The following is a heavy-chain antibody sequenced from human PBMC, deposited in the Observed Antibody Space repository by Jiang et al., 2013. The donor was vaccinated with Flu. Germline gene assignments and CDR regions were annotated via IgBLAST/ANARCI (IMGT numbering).Heavy chain of an antibody. D-gene: IGHD2/OR15-2a*01. J-gene: IGHJ4*02. Sequence: GSGLVKPSETPSLTCTVSGDSISSYYWNWIRQPPGKGLEWIGYFYFSGSTNYNPSLKSRVTISVDTSKNQFSLKLSSVTAADTAVYYCARAYLYYFDYWGQGTLVTVSS. CDR3: ARAYLYYFDY. V-gene: IGHV4-59*08. CDR2: FYFSGST. CDR1: GDSISSYY.